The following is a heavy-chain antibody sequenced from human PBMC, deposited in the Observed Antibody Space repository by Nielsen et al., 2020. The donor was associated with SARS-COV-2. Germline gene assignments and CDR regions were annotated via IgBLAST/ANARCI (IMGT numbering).Heavy chain of an antibody. CDR3: ARDRDSSGWYTRAED. D-gene: IGHD6-19*01. V-gene: IGHV4-30-4*01. Sequence: SETLSLTCTVSGGSISSGDYYWSWIRQPPGKGLEWIGYIYYSGSTYYNPSLKSRVTISVDTSKNQFSLKLSSVTAADTAVYYCARDRDSSGWYTRAEDWGQGTLVTVSS. J-gene: IGHJ4*02. CDR2: IYYSGST. CDR1: GGSISSGDYY.